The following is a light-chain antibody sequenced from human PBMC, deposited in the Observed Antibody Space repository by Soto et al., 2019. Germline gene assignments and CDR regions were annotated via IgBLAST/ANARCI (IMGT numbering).Light chain of an antibody. CDR2: GAS. V-gene: IGKV3-15*01. CDR1: QSVSSN. CDR3: QQYNNWPFT. J-gene: IGKJ3*01. Sequence: EIVMTQSPATLSVSPGERATLSCRASQSVSSNLAWYQQKPGQAPRLLIYGASNRATGIPARFSGSGSGTEFTLTISSLQPGDFAVYYCQQYNNWPFTFGPGTKVDIK.